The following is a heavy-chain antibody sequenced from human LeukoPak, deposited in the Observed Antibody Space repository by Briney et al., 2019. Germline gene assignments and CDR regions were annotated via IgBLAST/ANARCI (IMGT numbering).Heavy chain of an antibody. CDR1: GFTFSSYS. CDR3: ARDSTSYDSSGYYPGYFDY. CDR2: ISSSSSYI. Sequence: GGSLRLSCAASGFTFSSYSMNWVRQAPGKGLEWVSSISSSSSYIYYADSVKGRFTISRDNAKNSLYLQMDSLRAEDTAVYYCARDSTSYDSSGYYPGYFDYWGQGTLVTVSS. D-gene: IGHD3-22*01. J-gene: IGHJ4*02. V-gene: IGHV3-21*01.